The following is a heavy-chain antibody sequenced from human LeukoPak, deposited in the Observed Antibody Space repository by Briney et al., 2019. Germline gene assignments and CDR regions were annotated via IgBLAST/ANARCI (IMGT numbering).Heavy chain of an antibody. CDR1: GFTFSNAW. V-gene: IGHV3-15*01. CDR2: IKSKTDGGTT. J-gene: IGHJ4*02. CDR3: ITEVMYYFDY. D-gene: IGHD3-16*01. Sequence: GGSLRLSCAASGFTFSNAWMSWVRQAPGKGLEWVDRIKSKTDGGTTDYAAPVKGRFTISRDDSKNTLYLQMNSLKTEDTAVYYCITEVMYYFDYWGQGTLVTVSS.